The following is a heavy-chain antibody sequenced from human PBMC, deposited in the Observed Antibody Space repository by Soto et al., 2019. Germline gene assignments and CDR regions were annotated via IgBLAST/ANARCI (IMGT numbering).Heavy chain of an antibody. CDR3: ARDVGDQGYFQH. CDR1: GVTFSGYA. D-gene: IGHD3-16*01. Sequence: QVQLVESGGGGVQPGRSLRLSCTASGVTFSGYALHWVRQAPGKGLEWVAYISYDGRDENYADSVKGRFTISRDNSKNTLHLQMNSLRPEDTALYYCARDVGDQGYFQHWGQGSLVTVSS. V-gene: IGHV3-30*04. CDR2: ISYDGRDE. J-gene: IGHJ1*01.